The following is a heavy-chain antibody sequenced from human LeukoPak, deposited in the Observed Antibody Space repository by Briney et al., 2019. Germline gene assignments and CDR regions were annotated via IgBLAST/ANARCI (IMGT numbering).Heavy chain of an antibody. CDR3: ASSGYSGYDPPY. V-gene: IGHV1-69*06. J-gene: IGHJ4*02. D-gene: IGHD5-12*01. CDR2: IIPIFGTA. CDR1: AVTFSTYA. Sequence: SVKVSCKASAVTFSTYAITWVRQAPGQGLEWMGRIIPIFGTANYAQKFQGRVTITADKSTSTAYMELSSLRSEDTAVYYCASSGYSGYDPPYWGQGTLVTVSS.